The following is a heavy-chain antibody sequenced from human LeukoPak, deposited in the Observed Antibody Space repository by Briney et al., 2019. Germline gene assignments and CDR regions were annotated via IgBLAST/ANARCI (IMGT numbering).Heavy chain of an antibody. Sequence: GRSLRLSCTASGFSFSRSGMHWVRQAPGKGLEWVAVMSFDGSNKFYPDSVKGRFTISRDNSKNTLYLQMNSLRAEDTAVYYCAKGMWVVRGVIGDAFDIWGQGTMVTVSS. J-gene: IGHJ3*02. CDR1: GFSFSRSG. D-gene: IGHD3-10*01. V-gene: IGHV3-30*18. CDR2: MSFDGSNK. CDR3: AKGMWVVRGVIGDAFDI.